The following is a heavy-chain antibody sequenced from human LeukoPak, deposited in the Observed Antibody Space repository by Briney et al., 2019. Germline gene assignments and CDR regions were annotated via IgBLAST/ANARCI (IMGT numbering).Heavy chain of an antibody. CDR1: GGSFSGYY. D-gene: IGHD5-12*01. CDR3: ARDSGGWLRRRLNWFDP. Sequence: SETLSLTCAVYGGSFSGYYWSWIRQPPGKGLEGIGEINHSGSTNYNPSLKSRVTISVDTSKNQFSLKLSAVTGADTAVYYCARDSGGWLRRRLNWFDPWGQGTLVTVSS. V-gene: IGHV4-34*01. CDR2: INHSGST. J-gene: IGHJ5*02.